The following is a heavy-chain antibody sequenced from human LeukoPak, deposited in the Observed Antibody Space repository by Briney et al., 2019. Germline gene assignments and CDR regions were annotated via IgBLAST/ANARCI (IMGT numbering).Heavy chain of an antibody. CDR1: GGTFSSYA. V-gene: IGHV1-69*13. CDR2: IIPIFGTA. D-gene: IGHD2-2*01. J-gene: IGHJ3*02. Sequence: GASVKVSCKASGGTFSSYAISWVRQAPGQGLEWTGGIIPIFGTANYAQKFQGRVTITADESTSTAYMELSSLRSEDTAVYYCARAPREYQLLWSAFDIWGQGTMVTVSS. CDR3: ARAPREYQLLWSAFDI.